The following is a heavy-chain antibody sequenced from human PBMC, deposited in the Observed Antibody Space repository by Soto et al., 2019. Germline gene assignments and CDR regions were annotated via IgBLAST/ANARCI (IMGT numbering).Heavy chain of an antibody. J-gene: IGHJ5*02. D-gene: IGHD1-26*01. CDR1: GGTFRSYS. Sequence: QVQLVQSGAEVKKPGSSVKVSCKASGGTFRSYSFSWVRQTPGQGFEWMGGFSPIFGAPNYAQSFLDRVILPMDDFRGAISEALNHPRSEGTAAYYYARGVTCGSVAPFDLWGQGTRVTVSS. V-gene: IGHV1-69*05. CDR2: FSPIFGAP. CDR3: ARGVTCGSVAPFDL.